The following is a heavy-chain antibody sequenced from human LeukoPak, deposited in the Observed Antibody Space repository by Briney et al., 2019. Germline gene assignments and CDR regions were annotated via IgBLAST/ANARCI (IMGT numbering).Heavy chain of an antibody. V-gene: IGHV3-30-3*01. Sequence: GGYLRLSCAASGFTFSSYAMHWVCQALGKGLEWVAVISYDGSNKYYADSVKGRFTISRDNSKNTLYLQMNSPRAEDTAVYYCARGQWLAPDYWGQGTLVTVSS. CDR3: ARGQWLAPDY. J-gene: IGHJ4*02. CDR1: GFTFSSYA. D-gene: IGHD6-19*01. CDR2: ISYDGSNK.